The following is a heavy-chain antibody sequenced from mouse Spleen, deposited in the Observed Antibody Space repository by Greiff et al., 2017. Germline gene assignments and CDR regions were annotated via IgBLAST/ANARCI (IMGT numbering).Heavy chain of an antibody. Sequence: EVQGVESGGGLVKPGGSLKLSCAASGFTFSSYAMSWVRQTPEKRLEWVATISSGGSYTYYPDSVKGRFTISRDNAKNTLYLQMSSLRSEDTAMYYCARHGGYYGNYGAMDYWGQGTSVTVSS. J-gene: IGHJ4*01. V-gene: IGHV5-9-3*01. CDR1: GFTFSSYA. CDR2: ISSGGSYT. D-gene: IGHD2-1*01. CDR3: ARHGGYYGNYGAMDY.